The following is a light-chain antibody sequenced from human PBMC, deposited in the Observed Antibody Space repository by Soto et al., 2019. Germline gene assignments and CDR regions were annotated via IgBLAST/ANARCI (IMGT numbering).Light chain of an antibody. V-gene: IGKV3D-20*02. CDR1: QSVSSSY. J-gene: IGKJ5*01. CDR3: QQRSNWPIT. Sequence: EIVSTQSPGTLSLSRGERATLSCRASQSVSSSYLAWYQQKPGQAPRLLIYGASSRATGIPDRFSGSGSGTDFTLTISSLEPEDFALYYCQQRSNWPITFGQGTRLEI. CDR2: GAS.